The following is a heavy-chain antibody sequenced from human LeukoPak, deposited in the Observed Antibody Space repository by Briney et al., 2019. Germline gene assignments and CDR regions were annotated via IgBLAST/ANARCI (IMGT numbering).Heavy chain of an antibody. Sequence: PGRSLRLSCAASGFTFSSYAMHWVRQAPGKGLEWLSYISSSSSTIYYADSVKGRFTISRDNAKNSVYLQMNSLRAEDTAVYYCARVWSSGYTKDYWGQGTLVTVSS. D-gene: IGHD3-22*01. CDR3: ARVWSSGYTKDY. CDR1: GFTFSSYA. V-gene: IGHV3-48*04. CDR2: ISSSSSTI. J-gene: IGHJ4*02.